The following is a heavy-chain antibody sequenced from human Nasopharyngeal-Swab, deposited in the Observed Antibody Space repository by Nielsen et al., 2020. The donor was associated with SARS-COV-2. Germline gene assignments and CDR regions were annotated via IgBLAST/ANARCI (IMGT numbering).Heavy chain of an antibody. CDR2: ISGSGGNT. J-gene: IGHJ5*02. V-gene: IGHV3-23*01. D-gene: IGHD3-22*01. Sequence: GESLKISCAASGFTFSTYAMSWVRQAPGKGLEWVSGISGSGGNTFYADSVKGRWTISRDNSKSTLYLQMDGLRAEDTALYYCAKDLVYYYHNGHYRPSAGNYFDPWGQGTLVTVSS. CDR1: GFTFSTYA. CDR3: AKDLVYYYHNGHYRPSAGNYFDP.